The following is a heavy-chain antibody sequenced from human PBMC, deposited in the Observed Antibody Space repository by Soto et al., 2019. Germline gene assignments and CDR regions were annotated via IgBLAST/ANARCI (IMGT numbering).Heavy chain of an antibody. D-gene: IGHD3-16*01. CDR1: GFTFSSYS. Sequence: GGSLRLSCAASGFTFSSYSMNWVRQAPGKGLEWVSYISSSSSTIYYADSVKGRFTISRDNAKNSLYLQMNSLRAEDTAVYYCARDGPLGADYWGQGTLVTVSS. V-gene: IGHV3-48*01. CDR2: ISSSSSTI. CDR3: ARDGPLGADY. J-gene: IGHJ4*02.